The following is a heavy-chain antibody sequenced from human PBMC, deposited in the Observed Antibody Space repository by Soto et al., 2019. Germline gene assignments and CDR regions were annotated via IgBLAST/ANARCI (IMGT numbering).Heavy chain of an antibody. V-gene: IGHV3-30-3*01. Sequence: GGSLRLSCAASGFTFSSYAMHWVRQAPGKGLEWVAVISYDGSNKYYADSVKGRFTISRDNSKNTLYLQMNSLRAEDTAVYYCARRVLSGYYKVLDYWGQGTLVTVSS. D-gene: IGHD3-9*01. CDR1: GFTFSSYA. CDR2: ISYDGSNK. J-gene: IGHJ4*02. CDR3: ARRVLSGYYKVLDY.